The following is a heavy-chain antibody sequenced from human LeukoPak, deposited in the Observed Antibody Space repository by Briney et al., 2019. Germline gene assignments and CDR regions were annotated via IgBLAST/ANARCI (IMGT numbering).Heavy chain of an antibody. D-gene: IGHD3-22*01. CDR1: GFTFSSYG. V-gene: IGHV3-33*01. Sequence: GGSLRLSCAASGFTFSSYGMHWDRQAPGKGLEWVAVIWYDGSNKYYADSVKGRFTISRDNSKNTLYLQMNSLRAEDTAVYYCARIVTPYYYYYGMDVWGQGTTVTVSS. J-gene: IGHJ6*02. CDR2: IWYDGSNK. CDR3: ARIVTPYYYYYGMDV.